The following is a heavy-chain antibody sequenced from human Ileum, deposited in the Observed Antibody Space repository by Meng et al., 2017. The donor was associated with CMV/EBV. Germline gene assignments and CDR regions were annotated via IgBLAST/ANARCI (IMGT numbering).Heavy chain of an antibody. V-gene: IGHV3-21*01. D-gene: IGHD1-26*01. CDR1: GFTFNSYT. Sequence: GESLKISCGASGFTFNSYTMNWVRQAPGKGLEWVSSITSGNGYIFYADSVKGRFTISRDNAKNTLYLQMNSLRAEDTAVYYCAKDTGGSYYPSGAFDIWGQGTMVTVSS. CDR3: AKDTGGSYYPSGAFDI. CDR2: ITSGNGYI. J-gene: IGHJ3*02.